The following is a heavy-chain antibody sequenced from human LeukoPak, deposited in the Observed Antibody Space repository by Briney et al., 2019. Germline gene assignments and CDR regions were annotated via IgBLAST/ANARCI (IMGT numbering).Heavy chain of an antibody. CDR3: AKTGLYSSSSRGYFDY. V-gene: IGHV3-23*01. CDR2: ISGSGITT. CDR1: GFTFSTYA. Sequence: GGSLRLSCAASGFTFSTYAMSWVRQPPGEGLQWVSVISGSGITTYYARSVKGRFTISRDNSKNTLYLQMNNLRAEDTAIYYCAKTGLYSSSSRGYFDYWGQGTLVTASS. D-gene: IGHD6-6*01. J-gene: IGHJ4*02.